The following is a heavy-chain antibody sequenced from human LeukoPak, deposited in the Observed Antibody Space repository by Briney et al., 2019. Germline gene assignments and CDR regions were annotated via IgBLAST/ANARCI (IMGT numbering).Heavy chain of an antibody. J-gene: IGHJ4*02. V-gene: IGHV5-51*01. CDR2: IYPGDSDT. D-gene: IGHD6-19*01. Sequence: EESLKISCKGSGYSFTSYWIGWVRQMPGKGLEWMGIIYPGDSDTRYSPSFQGQVTISADKSISTAYLQWSSLKASDTAMYYCARSLIAVAGPFDYWGQGTLVTVSS. CDR3: ARSLIAVAGPFDY. CDR1: GYSFTSYW.